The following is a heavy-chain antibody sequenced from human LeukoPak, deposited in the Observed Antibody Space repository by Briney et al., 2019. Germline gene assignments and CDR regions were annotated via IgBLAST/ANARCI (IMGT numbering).Heavy chain of an antibody. V-gene: IGHV4-39*07. D-gene: IGHD2-15*01. CDR2: IFYSGGT. CDR3: ARSVEGYCSGGSCYSYYYYMDV. CDR1: GGSINTPNYY. Sequence: PSETLSLTCTVSGGSINTPNYYWGWIRQTPGKGLQWIGNIFYSGGTYYSPSLTSRVTISLDTSKNQFSLKLGSVTAADTAVYYCARSVEGYCSGGSCYSYYYYMDVWGKGTTVTVSS. J-gene: IGHJ6*03.